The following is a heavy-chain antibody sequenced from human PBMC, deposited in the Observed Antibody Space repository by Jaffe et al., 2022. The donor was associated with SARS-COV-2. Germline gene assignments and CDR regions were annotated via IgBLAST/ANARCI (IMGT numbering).Heavy chain of an antibody. Sequence: EVQLVESGGGLVQPGRSLRLSCAASGFTTYDQAMHWVRQAPGKGLEWVAGISWNSGRIGYADSVKGRFTVSRDNTQSYTQNYLYLQMNSLRPEDTAFYYCAKDMSPGGLGYWGQGTLVTVSS. D-gene: IGHD1-26*01. V-gene: IGHV3-9*02. CDR1: GFTTYDQA. CDR2: ISWNSGRI. J-gene: IGHJ4*02. CDR3: AKDMSPGGLGY.